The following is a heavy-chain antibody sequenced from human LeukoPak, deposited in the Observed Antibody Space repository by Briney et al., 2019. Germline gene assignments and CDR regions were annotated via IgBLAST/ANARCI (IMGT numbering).Heavy chain of an antibody. CDR1: GGSFSGYY. V-gene: IGHV4-34*01. CDR2: INHSGST. J-gene: IGHJ4*02. D-gene: IGHD3-22*01. Sequence: SETLSLTCAVYGGSFSGYYWSWIRQPPGKGLEWIGEINHSGSTNYNPSLRSRVTISVDTSKNQFSLKLSSVTAADTAVYYCARGPERGYYDSSGYYYWGQGTLVTVSS. CDR3: ARGPERGYYDSSGYYY.